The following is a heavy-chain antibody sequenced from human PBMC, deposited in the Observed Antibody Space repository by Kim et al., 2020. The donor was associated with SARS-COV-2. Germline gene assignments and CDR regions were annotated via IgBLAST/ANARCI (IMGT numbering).Heavy chain of an antibody. J-gene: IGHJ6*02. D-gene: IGHD3-3*01. V-gene: IGHV1-3*01. Sequence: SQQFQGRVTLTRDTSASTAYMELSSLRYEDTAVYYCARELGRYYYYGMDVWGQGTTVTVSS. CDR3: ARELGRYYYYGMDV.